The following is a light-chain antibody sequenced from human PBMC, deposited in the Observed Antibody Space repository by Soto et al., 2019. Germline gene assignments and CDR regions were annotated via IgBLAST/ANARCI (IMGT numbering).Light chain of an antibody. Sequence: QSALTQPASVSGSPGQSITISCTGTSSDVGGYNYVSWYQQHPGKAPKLMIYDVSNRPSGVSNRFSGSKSANTASLTNSGLQAEDESDYYCSSYTSSSTLMVFGGGTKLTVL. J-gene: IGLJ2*01. V-gene: IGLV2-14*01. CDR3: SSYTSSSTLMV. CDR1: SSDVGGYNY. CDR2: DVS.